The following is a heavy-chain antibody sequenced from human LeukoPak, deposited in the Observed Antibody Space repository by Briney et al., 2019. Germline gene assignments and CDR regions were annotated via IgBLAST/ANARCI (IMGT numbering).Heavy chain of an antibody. CDR1: GDSISTYY. CDR2: IYYSGST. D-gene: IGHD3-22*01. J-gene: IGHJ6*02. CDR3: AREVYYYDSSGPPYYYGMDV. Sequence: SETLSLTCTVSGDSISTYYWSWLRQPPGKGLEWIAYIYYSGSTYYNPSLKSRVTISVDTSKNQFSLKLSSVTAADTAVYYCAREVYYYDSSGPPYYYGMDVWGQGTTVTVSS. V-gene: IGHV4-59*12.